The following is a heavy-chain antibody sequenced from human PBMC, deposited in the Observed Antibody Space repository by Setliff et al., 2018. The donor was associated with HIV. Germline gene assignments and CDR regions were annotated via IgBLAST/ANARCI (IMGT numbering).Heavy chain of an antibody. D-gene: IGHD6-19*01. CDR3: ATSVSAKENWLDP. Sequence: KTSETLSLTCAVYGGSFTEYYWTWIRQPPGKGLEWIGEINHSGSTNYHASLKSRVTISLETSKNQFSLKLSSVTAADTAVYYCATSVSAKENWLDPWGLGTLVTVSS. J-gene: IGHJ5*02. V-gene: IGHV4-34*01. CDR2: INHSGST. CDR1: GGSFTEYY.